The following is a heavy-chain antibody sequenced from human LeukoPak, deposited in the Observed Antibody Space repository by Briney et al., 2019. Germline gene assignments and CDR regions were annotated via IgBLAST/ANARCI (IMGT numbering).Heavy chain of an antibody. V-gene: IGHV3-23*01. CDR1: GFTFSSYA. Sequence: GGSLRLSCAASGFTFSSYAMSWVRQAPGKGLEWVSAISGSGGSTYYADSVKGRFIISRDNSKNTPYLQMNSLRAEDTAVYYCAKDWESRLAVAGPIAEYFQHWGQGTLVTVSS. CDR3: AKDWESRLAVAGPIAEYFQH. CDR2: ISGSGGST. J-gene: IGHJ1*01. D-gene: IGHD6-19*01.